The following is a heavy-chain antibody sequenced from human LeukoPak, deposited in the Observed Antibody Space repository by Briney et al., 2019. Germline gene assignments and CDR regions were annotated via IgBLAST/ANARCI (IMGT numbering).Heavy chain of an antibody. V-gene: IGHV3-43D*03. J-gene: IGHJ6*04. D-gene: IGHD3-10*02. CDR1: GFSFDDYA. CDR3: AELGITMIGGV. Sequence: GGSLRLSCAASGFSFDDYAMHWVRQDSGKGLEWVALITWDGGGTHYADSVKGRFTISRDNAKNSLYLQMNSLRAEDTAVYYCAELGITMIGGVWGKGTTVTISS. CDR2: ITWDGGGT.